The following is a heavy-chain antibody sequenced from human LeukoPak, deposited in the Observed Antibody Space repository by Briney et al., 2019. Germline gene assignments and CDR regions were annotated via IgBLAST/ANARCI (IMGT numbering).Heavy chain of an antibody. D-gene: IGHD6-13*01. J-gene: IGHJ5*02. CDR1: GGSNSSYY. CDR2: IYTSGST. CDR3: ARGSSHGAAGSRYNWFDP. V-gene: IGHV4-4*07. Sequence: SETLSLTCTVSGGSNSSYYWSWIRQPAGKGLEWIGRIYTSGSTNYNPSLKSRVTMSVDTSKNQFSLKLSSVTAADTAVYYCARGSSHGAAGSRYNWFDPWGQGTLVTVSS.